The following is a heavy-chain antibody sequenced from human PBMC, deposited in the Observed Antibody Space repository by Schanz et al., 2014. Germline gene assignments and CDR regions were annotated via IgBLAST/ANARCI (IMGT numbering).Heavy chain of an antibody. CDR2: ISNNGDST. D-gene: IGHD5-18*01. V-gene: IGHV3-64D*06. Sequence: VQLVESGGGVVQPGRSLRLSCAASGFTFSTFAMHWVRQAPGKGLEYISAISNNGDSTYYADSVKGRFTISRDNSKNTLFLQMSSLRVDDMAVYHCGRAGTGMAGWYFELWGHGTLVTVSS. CDR1: GFTFSTFA. J-gene: IGHJ2*01. CDR3: GRAGTGMAGWYFEL.